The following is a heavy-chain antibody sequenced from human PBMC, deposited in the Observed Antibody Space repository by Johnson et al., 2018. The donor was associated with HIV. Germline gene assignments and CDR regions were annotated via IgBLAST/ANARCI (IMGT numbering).Heavy chain of an antibody. CDR3: ARDKYGVPAGTFDI. D-gene: IGHD4-17*01. Sequence: VQLVESGGGLVQPGGSLRLSCAASAFTFSSYWMSWVRQAPGKGLEWVANMKQDGSEKYYVDSVKGRFTISRDSAKNSLYLQMNSLRAEDTAFYYCARDKYGVPAGTFDIWGQGTMVTVSS. CDR1: AFTFSSYW. V-gene: IGHV3-7*03. J-gene: IGHJ3*02. CDR2: MKQDGSEK.